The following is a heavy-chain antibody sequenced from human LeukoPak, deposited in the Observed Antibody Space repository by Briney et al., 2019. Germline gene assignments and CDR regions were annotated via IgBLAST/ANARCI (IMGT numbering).Heavy chain of an antibody. V-gene: IGHV2-5*02. CDR3: AHTVTYSLGDAFDI. Sequence: SGPTLVKPTQTLTLACTFSGFALSTSGVGVGWFRQPPRKALEWLALIYWDDAKRYSPSLKNRLTITQDTSNKQVVLTMTNMDPVDTATYYCAHTVTYSLGDAFDIWGQGTMVTVSS. D-gene: IGHD2-15*01. CDR1: GFALSTSGVG. J-gene: IGHJ3*02. CDR2: IYWDDAK.